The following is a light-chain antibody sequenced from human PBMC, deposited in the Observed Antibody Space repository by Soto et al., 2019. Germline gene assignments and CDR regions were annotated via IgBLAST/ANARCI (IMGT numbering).Light chain of an antibody. V-gene: IGKV3-11*01. CDR1: QSVTNY. CDR2: GAS. J-gene: IGKJ5*01. Sequence: PGERATLTCRASQSVTNYIAWYQQRPGQAPRLLIYGASNRATGIPARFSGSGSGTDFSLTISSLEPEDVAVYYCQQRSNWPSITFGQGTRLEI. CDR3: QQRSNWPSIT.